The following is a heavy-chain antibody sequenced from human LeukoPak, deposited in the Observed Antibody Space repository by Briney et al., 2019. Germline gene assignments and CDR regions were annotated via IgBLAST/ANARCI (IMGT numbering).Heavy chain of an antibody. CDR1: VGSISSYY. Sequence: SETLSLTCTFSVGSISSYYWSWLRQPPGKGLAWVGYIYYSRTNNYNPSLKNRVTIPVDTSKNQFSLKLSSVTAADTAVYYCARGVYIAAAQYGYWGQGTLVNVSS. CDR3: ARGVYIAAAQYGY. D-gene: IGHD6-13*01. V-gene: IGHV4-59*01. CDR2: IYYSRTN. J-gene: IGHJ4*02.